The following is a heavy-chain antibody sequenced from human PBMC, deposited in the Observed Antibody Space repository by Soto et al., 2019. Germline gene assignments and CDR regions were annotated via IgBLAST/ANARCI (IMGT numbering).Heavy chain of an antibody. CDR2: IYYRGST. Sequence: QLQLQESGPGLVKPSETLSLTCTVSGGSVSSGSYFWGWIRQPPGKGLEWIGTIYYRGSTYYNPSLKSRVNLTLHTSKNQFSLKLSSVTAADTAVYYCARLSFSGSYYVNLAEYFQKWGQGTLVTVSS. D-gene: IGHD1-26*01. CDR1: GGSVSSGSYF. V-gene: IGHV4-39*01. J-gene: IGHJ1*01. CDR3: ARLSFSGSYYVNLAEYFQK.